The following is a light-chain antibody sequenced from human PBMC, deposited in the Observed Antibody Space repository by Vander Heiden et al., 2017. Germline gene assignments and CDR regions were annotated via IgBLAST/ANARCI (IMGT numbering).Light chain of an antibody. CDR1: QSISSW. J-gene: IGKJ1*01. CDR3: QQYNSYPRT. CDR2: KAS. V-gene: IGKV1-5*03. Sequence: DIQMTQSPSTLSASVGDRVTITCRASQSISSWLAWYQQKPGKAPKLLIYKASSLESGVPSRFSGKGSGTEINLTNRRLQADDVAAYYGQQYNSYPRTFGQGTKVEIK.